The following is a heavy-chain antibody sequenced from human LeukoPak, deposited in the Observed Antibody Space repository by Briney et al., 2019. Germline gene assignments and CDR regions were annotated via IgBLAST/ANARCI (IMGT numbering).Heavy chain of an antibody. J-gene: IGHJ3*02. Sequence: ASVKVSCKASGYTFTSYGISWVRQAPGQGLEWMGWISAYNGNTNYAQKLQGRVTMTTDTSTSTAYMELRSLRSDDTAVYYCARDLDPYYYDSSGYTDAFDIWGQGTMVTVSS. CDR1: GYTFTSYG. D-gene: IGHD3-22*01. V-gene: IGHV1-18*01. CDR3: ARDLDPYYYDSSGYTDAFDI. CDR2: ISAYNGNT.